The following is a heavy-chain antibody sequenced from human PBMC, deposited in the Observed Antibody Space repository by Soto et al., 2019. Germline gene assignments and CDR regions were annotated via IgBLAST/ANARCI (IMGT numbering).Heavy chain of an antibody. CDR3: ARDSPPDDYGDYFDY. J-gene: IGHJ4*02. CDR2: ISAYNGNT. V-gene: IGHV1-18*01. D-gene: IGHD4-17*01. Sequence: QVQLVQSGAEVKKPGASVKVSCKASGYTFTSYGISWVRQAPGQGLEWMGWISAYNGNTNYAQKLQGRVTMTTDTATSTAYMELRSLRSDDTAVYYCARDSPPDDYGDYFDYLGQGTLVTVSS. CDR1: GYTFTSYG.